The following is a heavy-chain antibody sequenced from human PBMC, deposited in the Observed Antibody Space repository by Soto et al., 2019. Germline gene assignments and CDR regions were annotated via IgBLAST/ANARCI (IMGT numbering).Heavy chain of an antibody. CDR3: AREGEQQLLPDYYYYYMAV. CDR1: GYTFTSYG. CDR2: ISAYNGNT. J-gene: IGHJ6*03. D-gene: IGHD6-13*01. V-gene: IGHV1-18*01. Sequence: ASVKVSCKASGYTFTSYGISWVRQAPGQGLEWMGWISAYNGNTNYAQKLQGRVTMTTDTSTSTAYMELRSLRSDDTAVYYCAREGEQQLLPDYYYYYMAVWGKGTTVTVSS.